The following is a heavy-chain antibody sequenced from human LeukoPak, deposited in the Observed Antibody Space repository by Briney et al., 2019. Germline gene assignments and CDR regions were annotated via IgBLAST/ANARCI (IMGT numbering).Heavy chain of an antibody. CDR1: GYTFTTYY. CDR3: ARVLNEYDFWSGYDY. Sequence: GASVKVSCTASGYTFTTYYMHWVRQAPGQGLEWMGWINPNSGGTNYAQKFQGRVTMTRDTSISTAYMELSRLRSDDTAVYYCARVLNEYDFWSGYDYWGQGTLVTVSS. V-gene: IGHV1-2*02. CDR2: INPNSGGT. D-gene: IGHD3-3*01. J-gene: IGHJ4*02.